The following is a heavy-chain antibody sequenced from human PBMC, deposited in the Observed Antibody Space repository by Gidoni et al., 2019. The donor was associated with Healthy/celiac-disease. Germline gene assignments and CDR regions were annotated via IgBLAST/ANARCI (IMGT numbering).Heavy chain of an antibody. Sequence: QVQLVQSGAEVKKPGSSVKVSCKASGGTFSSYTISWVRQAPGQGLEWMGRIIPILGIANSAQKFQGRVTITADKSTSTAYMELSSLRSEDTAVYYCAWGGITGTTGNWGQGTLVTVSS. CDR3: AWGGITGTTGN. CDR2: IIPILGIA. J-gene: IGHJ4*02. V-gene: IGHV1-69*02. D-gene: IGHD1-7*01. CDR1: GGTFSSYT.